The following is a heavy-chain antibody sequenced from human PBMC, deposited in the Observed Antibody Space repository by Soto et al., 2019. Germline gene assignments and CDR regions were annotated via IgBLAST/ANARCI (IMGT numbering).Heavy chain of an antibody. D-gene: IGHD3-10*01. J-gene: IGHJ6*02. Sequence: GASVKVSCKASGGTFSSYAISWVRQAPGQGIEWMGGIIPIFGTANYAQKFQGRVTITADESTSTAYMELSSLRSEDTAVYYCASLLGFGELLGYYYYYGMDVWGQGTTVTVSS. V-gene: IGHV1-69*13. CDR3: ASLLGFGELLGYYYYYGMDV. CDR2: IIPIFGTA. CDR1: GGTFSSYA.